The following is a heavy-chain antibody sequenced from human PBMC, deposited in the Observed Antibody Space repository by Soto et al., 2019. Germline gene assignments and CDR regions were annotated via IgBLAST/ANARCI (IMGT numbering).Heavy chain of an antibody. CDR3: AKGRPYSSGWGDKYGMDV. V-gene: IGHV3-23*01. J-gene: IGHJ6*02. CDR2: ISGSGGST. CDR1: GFTFSSYA. D-gene: IGHD6-25*01. Sequence: EVQLLESGGGLVQPGGSLRLSCAASGFTFSSYAMSWVRQAPGKGLEWVSAISGSGGSTYYADSVKGRFTISRDNSKKPRYLQMNRLRAVDTAVYYCAKGRPYSSGWGDKYGMDVWGQGTTVTVSS.